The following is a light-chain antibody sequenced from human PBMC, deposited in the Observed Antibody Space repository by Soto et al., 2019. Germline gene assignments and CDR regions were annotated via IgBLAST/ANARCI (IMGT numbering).Light chain of an antibody. Sequence: EIVMTQSPATLSMSPGERVTLSCRASQSVSSSLAWNQQKPGQAPRLLIYGASTRATGIPDRFSGSGSGTGFTLTISSLQSEDFAVYYCQQYIKWPWTFGQGTKVEIK. J-gene: IGKJ1*01. V-gene: IGKV3-15*01. CDR2: GAS. CDR1: QSVSSS. CDR3: QQYIKWPWT.